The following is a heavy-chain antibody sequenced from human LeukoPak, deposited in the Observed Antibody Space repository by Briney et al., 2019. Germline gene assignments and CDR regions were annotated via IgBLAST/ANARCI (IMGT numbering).Heavy chain of an antibody. CDR3: AKAPVTTCRGAFCYPFDY. CDR2: ISDTGNT. J-gene: IGHJ4*02. D-gene: IGHD2-15*01. CDR1: GFTLSSYA. V-gene: IGHV3-23*01. Sequence: GALRLSCAASGFTLSSYAMSWVRQAPGKGLEWVSAISDTGNTYHADSVKGRFTISRDSSKNTLFLQMNRLRPEDAAVYYCAKAPVTTCRGAFCYPFDYWGLGTLVTVSS.